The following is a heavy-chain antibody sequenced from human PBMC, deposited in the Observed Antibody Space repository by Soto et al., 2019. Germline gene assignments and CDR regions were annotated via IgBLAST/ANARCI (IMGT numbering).Heavy chain of an antibody. Sequence: QVQLVESGGGVVQPGRSLRLSCAASGFTFSSYAMHWVRQAPGKGLEWVAVISYDGSNKYYADSVKGRFTISRDNSKNPLHLQMNSLRAEDTAVYYCARGFHSSGWYPPLDYWGQGTLVTVSS. CDR3: ARGFHSSGWYPPLDY. CDR1: GFTFSSYA. J-gene: IGHJ4*02. D-gene: IGHD6-19*01. CDR2: ISYDGSNK. V-gene: IGHV3-30-3*01.